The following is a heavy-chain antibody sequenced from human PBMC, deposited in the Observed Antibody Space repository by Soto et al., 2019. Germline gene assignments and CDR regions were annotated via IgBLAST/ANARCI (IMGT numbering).Heavy chain of an antibody. D-gene: IGHD1-26*01. CDR1: GGSVSSGSYY. V-gene: IGHV4-61*01. CDR2: IYYSGST. CDR3: ARSSVGYSMDV. J-gene: IGHJ6*03. Sequence: SETLSLTCTVSGGSVSSGSYYWSWIRQPPGKGLEWIGYIYYSGSTNYNPSLKSRVTISVDTSKNQFSLKLSSVTAADTAVYYCARSSVGYSMDVWGKGTTVTVSS.